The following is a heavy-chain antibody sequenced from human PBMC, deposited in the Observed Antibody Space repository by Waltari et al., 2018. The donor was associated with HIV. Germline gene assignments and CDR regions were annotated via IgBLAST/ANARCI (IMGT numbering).Heavy chain of an antibody. J-gene: IGHJ4*02. CDR1: GFAFSHFA. CDR2: FWSDGVEI. CDR3: ARGYSSSRWIPLYH. Sequence: QVQLVESGGGVVQPGTSLTLSCAVSGFAFSHFAIPWVRQSPGKGLEWLAVFWSDGVEISYADSVKGRFTISKDSSQKTLYLHLTSLRAEDTALYYCARGYSSSRWIPLYHWGRGTLVTVSS. V-gene: IGHV3-33*01. D-gene: IGHD6-6*01.